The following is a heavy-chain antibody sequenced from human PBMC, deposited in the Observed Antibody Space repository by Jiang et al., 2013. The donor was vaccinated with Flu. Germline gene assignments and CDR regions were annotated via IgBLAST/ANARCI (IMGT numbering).Heavy chain of an antibody. J-gene: IGHJ6*02. CDR3: ASGLTIFEARYYYYGMDV. V-gene: IGHV1-3*01. CDR2: INAGNGNT. Sequence: GAEVKKPGASVKVSCKASGYTFTSYALHWVRQAPGQRLEWMGWINAGNGNTKYSQKFQGRVTITRDTIASTAYMELSSLRSEDTAVYYCASGLTIFEARYYYYGMDVWGQGTTVTVSS. D-gene: IGHD3-3*01. CDR1: GYTFTSYA.